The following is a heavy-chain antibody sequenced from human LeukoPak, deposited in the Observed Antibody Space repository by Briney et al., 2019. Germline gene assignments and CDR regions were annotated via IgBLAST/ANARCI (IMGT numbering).Heavy chain of an antibody. D-gene: IGHD3-22*01. V-gene: IGHV1-69*13. Sequence: SVKVSCKASGGTFSSYAISWVRQAPGQGLEWMGGVTPMFGTANYAQKFQGRVTITADESTSTAYMELSSLRSEDTAVYYCVRDGSYYDSSGYYYLYWGQGTLVTVSS. CDR1: GGTFSSYA. J-gene: IGHJ4*02. CDR3: VRDGSYYDSSGYYYLY. CDR2: VTPMFGTA.